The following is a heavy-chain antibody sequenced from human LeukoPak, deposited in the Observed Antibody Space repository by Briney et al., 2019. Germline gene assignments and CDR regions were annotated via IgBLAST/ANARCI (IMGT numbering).Heavy chain of an antibody. J-gene: IGHJ4*02. CDR3: AIPPGYCGNDCSFDH. Sequence: GESLKISCEGSGYSFSNYWIGWVRQMPGKGLDWMGIIYPVDYETRYSPSFQGLVTISVDKSISTAYLQWSSLKASDTAMYYCAIPPGYCGNDCSFDHWGQGTLVTVSS. CDR1: GYSFSNYW. D-gene: IGHD2-21*02. V-gene: IGHV5-51*01. CDR2: IYPVDYET.